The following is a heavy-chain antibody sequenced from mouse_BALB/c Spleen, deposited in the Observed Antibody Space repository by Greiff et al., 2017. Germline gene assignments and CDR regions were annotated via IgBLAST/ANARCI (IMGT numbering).Heavy chain of an antibody. V-gene: IGHV1-7*01. CDR3: ARFYYDYFDY. J-gene: IGHJ2*01. CDR2: INPSTGYT. CDR1: GYTFTSYW. Sequence: QVHVKQSGAELVKPGASVKLSCKASGYTFTSYWMHWVKQRPGQGLEWIGYINPSTGYTEYNQKFKDKATLTADKSSSTAYMQLSSLTSEDSAVYYCARFYYDYFDYWGQGTTLTVSS. D-gene: IGHD2-4*01.